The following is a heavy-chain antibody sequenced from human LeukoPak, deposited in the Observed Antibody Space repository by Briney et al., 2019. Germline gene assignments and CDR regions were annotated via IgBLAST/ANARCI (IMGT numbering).Heavy chain of an antibody. CDR2: IYHSGST. D-gene: IGHD3-3*01. Sequence: SETLSLTCTISGVPVTADYWSWIRQPPGKGLEWIGYIYHSGSTNYNPSLQSRVSMSLDRSKSQLSLNLTSVTAADTAVYFCARNRGGYYDFWSCYYPNWFDPWGQGILVTVSS. CDR1: GVPVTADY. J-gene: IGHJ5*02. V-gene: IGHV4-59*02. CDR3: ARNRGGYYDFWSCYYPNWFDP.